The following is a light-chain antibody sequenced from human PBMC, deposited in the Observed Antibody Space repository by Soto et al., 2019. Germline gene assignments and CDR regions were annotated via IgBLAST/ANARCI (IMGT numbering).Light chain of an antibody. J-gene: IGLJ3*02. Sequence: QSALTQPPSASGSPGQSVTISCTGTSSDVGGYNYVSWYQQYPGKAPKLIIFEVNKRPSGVPDRFSGSKSGNTASLTVSGLQAEDEADYYCSLFAGSNNLVFGGGTKLTVL. V-gene: IGLV2-8*01. CDR1: SSDVGGYNY. CDR2: EVN. CDR3: SLFAGSNNLV.